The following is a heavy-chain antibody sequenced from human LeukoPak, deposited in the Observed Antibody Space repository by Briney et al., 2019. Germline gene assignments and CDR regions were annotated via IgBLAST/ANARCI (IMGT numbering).Heavy chain of an antibody. D-gene: IGHD6-6*01. CDR1: GDSVSSNSVA. CDR2: TFYRSKWYN. V-gene: IGHV6-1*01. CDR3: ARETSSSTWGFDY. J-gene: IGHJ4*02. Sequence: SQTLSLTCAISGDSVSSNSVAWNWIRQSPSRGLEWLGRTFYRSKWYNDYAASVKSRVTVNPDTSKNQFSLQLNSVTPEDTAMYYCARETSSSTWGFDYWGQGTLVTVSS.